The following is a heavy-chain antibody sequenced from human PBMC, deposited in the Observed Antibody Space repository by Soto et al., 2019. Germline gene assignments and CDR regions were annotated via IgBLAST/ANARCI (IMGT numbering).Heavy chain of an antibody. Sequence: GGSLRLSCAASGFTFSTYWMHWIRQVPGKGLEWVSRINSDASHTYYADSVKGRFTISRDNAKNTLHLEMNSLRAEDTAVYSCVRDGHCINTSCYGTWFDPWGQGTLVTVSS. CDR1: GFTFSTYW. CDR2: INSDASHT. CDR3: VRDGHCINTSCYGTWFDP. J-gene: IGHJ5*02. V-gene: IGHV3-74*01. D-gene: IGHD2-2*01.